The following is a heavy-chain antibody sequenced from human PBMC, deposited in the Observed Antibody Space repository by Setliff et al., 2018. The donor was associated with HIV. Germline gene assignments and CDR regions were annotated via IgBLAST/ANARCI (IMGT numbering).Heavy chain of an antibody. Sequence: GESLKISCAASGFTFSSYAMHWVRQAPGKGLEWVAFIRYDGNNKYYADSVKGRFTISRDNSKNTLYLQMNSLRAEDTAVYYCAKVGDYGDYDLDYWGQGTLVTVSS. J-gene: IGHJ4*02. D-gene: IGHD4-17*01. CDR2: IRYDGNNK. V-gene: IGHV3-30*02. CDR1: GFTFSSYA. CDR3: AKVGDYGDYDLDY.